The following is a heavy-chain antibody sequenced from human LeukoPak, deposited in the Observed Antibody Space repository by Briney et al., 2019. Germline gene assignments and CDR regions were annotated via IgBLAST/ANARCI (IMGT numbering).Heavy chain of an antibody. Sequence: PGGSLRLSCTASGFTFGDYAMSWVRQAPGKGLEWVGFIRSKAYGGTTEYAASVKGRFTISRDDSKSIAYLQMNSLKTEDTAVYYCARDRPGTGGIWFGESYFDYWGQGTLVTVSS. CDR1: GFTFGDYA. D-gene: IGHD3-10*01. J-gene: IGHJ4*02. CDR2: IRSKAYGGTT. CDR3: ARDRPGTGGIWFGESYFDY. V-gene: IGHV3-49*04.